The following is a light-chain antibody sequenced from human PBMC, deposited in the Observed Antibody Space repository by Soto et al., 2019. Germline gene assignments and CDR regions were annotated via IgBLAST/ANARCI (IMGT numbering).Light chain of an antibody. CDR1: SRDVGAYNL. CDR2: EVS. CDR3: CSYAGSSRI. V-gene: IGLV2-23*02. Sequence: QSALTQPASASGSPGQSITISCTGTSRDVGAYNLVSWYQQYPGKAPKLVIYEVSKRPSGVSDRFSGSKSGNTASLTISGLQADDEADYYCCSYAGSSRIFGTGTKVTVL. J-gene: IGLJ1*01.